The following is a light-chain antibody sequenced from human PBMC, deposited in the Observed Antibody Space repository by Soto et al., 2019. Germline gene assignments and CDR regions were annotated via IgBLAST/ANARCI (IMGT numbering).Light chain of an antibody. V-gene: IGLV2-14*01. Sequence: QSALTQPASVSGSPGQSITISCTGTSGDIGRYNRVSWYQQHPGKAPKLTIYEVTDRPSGVSNRVSGSKSGNTASLTISGLQAEDEAEYYCSSYTNIKTRACVFGTGTKLTVL. CDR1: SGDIGRYNR. J-gene: IGLJ1*01. CDR3: SSYTNIKTRACV. CDR2: EVT.